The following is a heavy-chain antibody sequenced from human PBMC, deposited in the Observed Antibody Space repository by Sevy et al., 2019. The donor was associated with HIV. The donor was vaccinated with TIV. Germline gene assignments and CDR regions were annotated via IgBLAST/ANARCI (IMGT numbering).Heavy chain of an antibody. CDR1: GFTPSTYG. CDR2: IGYHGSNK. CDR3: ARDPRMYGDYLLAYFDY. D-gene: IGHD2-8*01. V-gene: IGHV3-30*02. J-gene: IGHJ4*02. Sequence: GSLRLSCAASGFTPSTYGMHWVRQAPGKGLEWVAFIGYHGSNKYYADSVKGRFTISRDNSKNTLFLQIESRRAEDTAVYYCARDPRMYGDYLLAYFDYWVQGTLVTVSS.